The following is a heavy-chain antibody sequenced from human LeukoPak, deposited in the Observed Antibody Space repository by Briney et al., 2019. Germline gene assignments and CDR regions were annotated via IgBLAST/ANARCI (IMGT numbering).Heavy chain of an antibody. CDR2: ISGSGGST. CDR1: GFTFSSYA. D-gene: IGHD4-17*01. V-gene: IGHV3-23*01. CDR3: AKRADDYGDYVFDY. Sequence: GGSLRLYCAGSGFTFSSYAMSWVRQAPGKGLEWGSAISGSGGSTYYADSVKGRFTISRDNSKNTLYLQMNSLRAEDTAVYYCAKRADDYGDYVFDYWGQGTLVTVSS. J-gene: IGHJ4*02.